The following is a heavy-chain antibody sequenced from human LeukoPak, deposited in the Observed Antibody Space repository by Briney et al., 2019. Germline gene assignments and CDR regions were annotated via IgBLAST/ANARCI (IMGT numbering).Heavy chain of an antibody. CDR1: GGSFSGYY. J-gene: IGHJ4*02. D-gene: IGHD3-10*01. CDR2: IYYSGST. CDR3: ARYKGEYYFDY. Sequence: SETLSLTCAVYGGSFSGYYWSWIRQPPGKGLEWIGSIYYSGSTYYNPSLKSRVTISVDTSKNQFSLKLSSVTAADTAVYYCARYKGEYYFDYWGQGTLVTVSS. V-gene: IGHV4-34*01.